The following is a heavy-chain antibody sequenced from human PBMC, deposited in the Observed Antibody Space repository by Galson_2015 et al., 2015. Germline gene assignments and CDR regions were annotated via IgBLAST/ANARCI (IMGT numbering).Heavy chain of an antibody. V-gene: IGHV3-21*01. CDR3: ARSDDTTMIVVVPKGSGAFDI. CDR1: GFTFSSYS. D-gene: IGHD3-22*01. CDR2: ISSSSSYI. Sequence: SLRLSCAASGFTFSSYSMNWVRQAPGKGLEWVSSISSSSSYIYYADSVKGRFTISRDNAKNSLYLQMNSLRAEDTAVYYCARSDDTTMIVVVPKGSGAFDIWGQGTMVTVSS. J-gene: IGHJ3*02.